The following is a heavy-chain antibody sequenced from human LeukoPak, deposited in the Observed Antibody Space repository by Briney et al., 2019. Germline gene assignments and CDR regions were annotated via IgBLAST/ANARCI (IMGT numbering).Heavy chain of an antibody. CDR2: INPNSGGT. Sequence: VSVKVSCKASGYTFTGYYMHWVRQAPGQGLEWMGWINPNSGGTNYAQKFQGWVTMTRDTSISTAYMELSRLRSDDTAVYYCARGYGDYGAEYFQHWGQGTLVTVSS. V-gene: IGHV1-2*04. D-gene: IGHD4-17*01. J-gene: IGHJ1*01. CDR1: GYTFTGYY. CDR3: ARGYGDYGAEYFQH.